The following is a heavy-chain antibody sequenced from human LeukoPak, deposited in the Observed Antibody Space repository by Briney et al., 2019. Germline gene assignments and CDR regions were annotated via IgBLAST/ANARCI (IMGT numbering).Heavy chain of an antibody. CDR2: ISEDSYMK. CDR3: AKDQRDCPVGVCAMSGYYGMDV. CDR1: GFTFSAYG. V-gene: IGHV3-30*18. J-gene: IGHJ6*02. D-gene: IGHD2-8*02. Sequence: GGSLRLSCVASGFTFSAYGMHWVRQAPGKGLEWVAAISEDSYMKVFADPVKGRVTISRDNSENTLSLQLSSLSPEDRGVYYCAKDQRDCPVGVCAMSGYYGMDVWGQGTTVIVSS.